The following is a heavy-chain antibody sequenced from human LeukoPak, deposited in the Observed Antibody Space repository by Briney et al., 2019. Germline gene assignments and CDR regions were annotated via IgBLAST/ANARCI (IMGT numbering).Heavy chain of an antibody. CDR2: INTNTGNP. V-gene: IGHV7-4-1*02. D-gene: IGHD3-9*01. J-gene: IGHJ4*02. Sequence: ASVKVSCKASVYTFTSYAMNWVRQATAQGLEWMGWINTNTGNPTYAQGLTGRFVFSLDTSVSTAYLQISSLKAEGTAVYYCARLKYFDLHDYWGQGTLVTVSS. CDR3: ARLKYFDLHDY. CDR1: VYTFTSYA.